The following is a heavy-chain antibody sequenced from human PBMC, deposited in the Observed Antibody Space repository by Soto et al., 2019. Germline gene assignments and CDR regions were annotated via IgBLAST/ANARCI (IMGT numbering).Heavy chain of an antibody. D-gene: IGHD3-22*01. CDR1: GYSFTSYW. Sequence: GESLKISFKGSGYSFTSYWIGWVRQMPGKGLEWMGIIYPGDSDTRYSPSFQGQVTISADKSISTAYLQWSSLKASDTAMYYCARHARGDDSSGYPPDYWGQGTLVTVSS. CDR2: IYPGDSDT. V-gene: IGHV5-51*01. J-gene: IGHJ4*02. CDR3: ARHARGDDSSGYPPDY.